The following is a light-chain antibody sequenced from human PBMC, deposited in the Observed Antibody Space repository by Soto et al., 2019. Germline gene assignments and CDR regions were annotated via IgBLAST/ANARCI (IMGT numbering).Light chain of an antibody. J-gene: IGLJ1*01. CDR2: DVS. CDR1: SSDVGGYNF. CDR3: CSYAGSHTFV. Sequence: QSALTQPRSVSGSHGQSGTISCTGTSSDVGGYNFVSWYQQYPGKAPKFMIYDVSKRPSGVPDRFSGSKSGNTASLTISGLLAEDEADYYCCSYAGSHTFVFGTGTKVTVL. V-gene: IGLV2-11*01.